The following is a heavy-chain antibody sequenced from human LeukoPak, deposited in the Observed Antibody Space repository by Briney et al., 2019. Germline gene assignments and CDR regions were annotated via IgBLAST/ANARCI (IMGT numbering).Heavy chain of an antibody. D-gene: IGHD3-22*01. V-gene: IGHV3-23*01. Sequence: GGSLRLSCAASGFIFNNYALVWVRQAPGKGLEWVSAISNDGGGTTYADSVKGRFSVSRDNSKNTLFLQMNSLRAEDTALYYCAKGSSGYFFDLWGQGTLVTVSS. CDR1: GFIFNNYA. CDR3: AKGSSGYFFDL. CDR2: ISNDGGGT. J-gene: IGHJ4*02.